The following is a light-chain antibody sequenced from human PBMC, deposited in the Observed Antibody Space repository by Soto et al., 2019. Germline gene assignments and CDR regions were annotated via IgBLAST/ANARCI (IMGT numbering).Light chain of an antibody. J-gene: IGKJ2*01. CDR1: QSITNNY. V-gene: IGKV3-20*01. CDR3: HQYLDSPNT. CDR2: GAS. Sequence: EILLTHSLDTLSLSPGEGATFSCRATQSITNNYVAWYQQKPGQAPRLLIYGASRRATGIPDRISGSGSGTDFTLSITRIEPEDFAVYYCHQYLDSPNTFGQGTKVDIK.